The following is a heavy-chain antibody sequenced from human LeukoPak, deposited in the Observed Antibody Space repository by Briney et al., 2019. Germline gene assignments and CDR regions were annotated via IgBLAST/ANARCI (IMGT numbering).Heavy chain of an antibody. V-gene: IGHV4-30-4*01. Sequence: SETLSLTCTVSGGSISSGDYYWSWIRQPPGKGLEWTGYIYYSGSTYYNPSLKSRVTMSVDTSKNQFSLQLSSVTAADTAVYYCARDKGYDLWTGYYGFFDPWGQGTLVTVSS. D-gene: IGHD3-3*01. CDR3: ARDKGYDLWTGYYGFFDP. CDR1: GGSISSGDYY. CDR2: IYYSGST. J-gene: IGHJ5*02.